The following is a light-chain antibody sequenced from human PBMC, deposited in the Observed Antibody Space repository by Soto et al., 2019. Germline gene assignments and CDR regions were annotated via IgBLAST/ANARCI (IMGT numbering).Light chain of an antibody. V-gene: IGLV2-14*03. CDR1: SSDIGYYNF. CDR3: SSYTTTFVVV. J-gene: IGLJ3*02. Sequence: QSALTQPASVSGSPGQSITISCTGTSSDIGYYNFVSWYQQYPGKAPKVIVSDVSNRPSGVSSRFSGSKSGNTASLTISGLQAEDEADYYCSSYTTTFVVVFGGGTQLTVL. CDR2: DVS.